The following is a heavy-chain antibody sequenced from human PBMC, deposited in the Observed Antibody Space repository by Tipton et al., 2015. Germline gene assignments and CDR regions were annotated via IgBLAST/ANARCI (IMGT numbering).Heavy chain of an antibody. CDR3: AREVWYNDSTGYDY. J-gene: IGHJ4*02. Sequence: TLSLTCTVSGGFISSYRWSWVRQPPGKGLEWIGEIHHGGSTNYNPSLKSRVTMSVDTSKNQFSLHLSSVTAADTAVYYCAREVWYNDSTGYDYWGQGTLVTVSS. V-gene: IGHV4-4*02. CDR1: GGFISSYR. D-gene: IGHD3-22*01. CDR2: IHHGGST.